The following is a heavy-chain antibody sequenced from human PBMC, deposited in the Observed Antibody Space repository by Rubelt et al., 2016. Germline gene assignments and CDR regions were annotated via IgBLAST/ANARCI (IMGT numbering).Heavy chain of an antibody. D-gene: IGHD2-2*01. CDR2: INPSGGST. J-gene: IGHJ4*02. CDR3: ATGIVVVPAHVPSRDY. CDR1: GYTFTSYY. V-gene: IGHV1-46*01. Sequence: QVQLVQSGAEVKKPGASVKVSCKASGYTFTSYYMHWVRQAPGQGLEWMGIINPSGGSTSYAQKVQGRVTVTRDTSTSTVYMELSSLRAEDTAVYYCATGIVVVPAHVPSRDYWGQGTLVTVSS.